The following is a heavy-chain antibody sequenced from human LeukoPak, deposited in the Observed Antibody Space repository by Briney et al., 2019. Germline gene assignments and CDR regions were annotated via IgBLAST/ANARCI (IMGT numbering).Heavy chain of an antibody. J-gene: IGHJ3*02. CDR3: ARYRDIVVVPAANLAFDI. D-gene: IGHD2-2*01. Sequence: PSETLSLTCAVYGGSFSGYYWSWIRQPPGKGLEWIGEINHSGSTNYNPSLKSRVTISVDTSKNRFSLKLSSVTAADTAVYYCARYRDIVVVPAANLAFDIWGQGTMVTVSS. CDR2: INHSGST. CDR1: GGSFSGYY. V-gene: IGHV4-34*01.